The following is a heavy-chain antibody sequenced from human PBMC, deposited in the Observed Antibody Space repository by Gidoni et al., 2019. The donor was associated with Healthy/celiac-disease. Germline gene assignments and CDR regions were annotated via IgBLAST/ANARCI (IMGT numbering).Heavy chain of an antibody. CDR1: GYTFTGYS. V-gene: IGHV1-2*02. D-gene: IGHD3-3*01. Sequence: QVQLVQSGAEVKKPGASVKVSCKASGYTFTGYSMHWVRQAPGQGLEWMGWINPNSGGTNYAQKFQGRVTMTRDTSISTAYMELSRLRSDDTAVYYCARSRPYYDFWSGYWGWFDPWGQGTLVTVSS. CDR2: INPNSGGT. CDR3: ARSRPYYDFWSGYWGWFDP. J-gene: IGHJ5*02.